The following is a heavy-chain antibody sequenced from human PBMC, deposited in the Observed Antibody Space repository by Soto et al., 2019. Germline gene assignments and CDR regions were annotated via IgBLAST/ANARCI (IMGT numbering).Heavy chain of an antibody. Sequence: ESQGPQFYPGGSLRLSCAASGFTFSSYAMHWVRQAPGKGLEWVAVISYNGSNKYYADSVKGRSTISRDNSKNPLYRQMNSLRAEDTAVYYCARDRHIVLMVYAIPDDYYYGMDVWGQGTTVTVS. V-gene: IGHV3-30-3*01. CDR3: ARDRHIVLMVYAIPDDYYYGMDV. CDR2: ISYNGSNK. J-gene: IGHJ6*02. D-gene: IGHD2-8*01. CDR1: GFTFSSYA.